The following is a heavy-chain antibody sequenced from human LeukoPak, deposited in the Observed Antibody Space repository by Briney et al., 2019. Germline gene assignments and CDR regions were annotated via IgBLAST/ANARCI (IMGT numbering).Heavy chain of an antibody. CDR1: GFTFSTYW. CDR2: IKQDGSEK. V-gene: IGHV3-7*01. J-gene: IGHJ4*02. Sequence: AGGPLRLSCEASGFTFSTYWMSWVRQAPGKGLEWVANIKQDGSEKYYVDSVKGRFTISRGNAKNSLYLQMNSLRAEDTAMYYCARDSAGNDYWGQGTLVTVSS. CDR3: ARDSAGNDY. D-gene: IGHD6-13*01.